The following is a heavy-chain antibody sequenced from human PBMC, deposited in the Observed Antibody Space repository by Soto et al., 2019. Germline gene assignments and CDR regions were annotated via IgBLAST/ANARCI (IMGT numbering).Heavy chain of an antibody. D-gene: IGHD4-4*01. CDR1: GFTFAISA. V-gene: IGHV1-58*01. Sequence: GASVKVSCKDSGFTFAISAGHWVRQARGQRLEWIGWIVVGSGNTNYAQKFQERVTITRDMSTSTAYMELSSLRSEDTAVYYCAASEKNSGYSTTSYYYYGMDVWGQGTTVTVSS. CDR3: AASEKNSGYSTTSYYYYGMDV. CDR2: IVVGSGNT. J-gene: IGHJ6*02.